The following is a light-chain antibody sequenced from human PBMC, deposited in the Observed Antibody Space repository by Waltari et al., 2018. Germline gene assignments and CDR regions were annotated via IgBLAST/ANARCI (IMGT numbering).Light chain of an antibody. CDR2: AAT. V-gene: IGKV1-39*01. CDR1: QTISTH. J-gene: IGKJ4*01. CDR3: QQSYSAPPS. Sequence: DIQMTQSPSSLSASLGDRVTITCRASQTISTHLNWYQHRPGKVPKLLIYAATFLQSGVPSRFSGSGSGTDFTLTIRSLQPEDFVFYFCQQSYSAPPSFGGGTKVDVK.